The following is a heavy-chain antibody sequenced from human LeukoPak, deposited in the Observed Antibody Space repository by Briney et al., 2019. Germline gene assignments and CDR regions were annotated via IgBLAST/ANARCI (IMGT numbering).Heavy chain of an antibody. Sequence: ASVKVSCKASGYTFTSYGISWVRQAPGQGLEWMGWISAYNGNTNYAQKLQGRVTMTTDTSTSTAYMELRSLRSDDTAVYYCARGPRVITFGGVNDFDYWGQGTLVTVSS. J-gene: IGHJ4*02. CDR1: GYTFTSYG. CDR2: ISAYNGNT. D-gene: IGHD3-16*01. V-gene: IGHV1-18*01. CDR3: ARGPRVITFGGVNDFDY.